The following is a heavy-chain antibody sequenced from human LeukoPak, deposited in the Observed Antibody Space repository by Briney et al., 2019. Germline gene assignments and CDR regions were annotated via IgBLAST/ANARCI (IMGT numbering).Heavy chain of an antibody. J-gene: IGHJ4*02. V-gene: IGHV4-38-2*02. CDR3: ARDRDLLGYCTNGVCYKGYDF. Sequence: SETLSLTCTVSGYSISSGYYWGWIRQPPGKGLEWIGSIYHSGSTYYNPSLKSRVTISVDMSKNQFSLKLSSVTAADTAVYYCARDRDLLGYCTNGVCYKGYDFWGQGTLVTVSS. D-gene: IGHD2-8*01. CDR1: GYSISSGYY. CDR2: IYHSGST.